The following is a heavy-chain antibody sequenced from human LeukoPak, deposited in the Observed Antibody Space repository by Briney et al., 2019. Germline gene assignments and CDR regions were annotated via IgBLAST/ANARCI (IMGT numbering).Heavy chain of an antibody. CDR3: TRVGYIDEGIDY. Sequence: GGSLRLSCAASGFTFSGYYMFWVRQVPGKGLMWVAHINGFGTEATYADTVKGRFTISRDNAKNSLYLQMNSLRAEDTAIYYCTRVGYIDEGIDYWGQGTLVTVSS. CDR1: GFTFSGYY. D-gene: IGHD5-24*01. V-gene: IGHV3-74*01. J-gene: IGHJ4*02. CDR2: INGFGTEA.